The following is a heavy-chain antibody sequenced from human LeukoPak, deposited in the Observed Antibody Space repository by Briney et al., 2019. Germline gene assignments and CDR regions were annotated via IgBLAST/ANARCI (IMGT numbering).Heavy chain of an antibody. D-gene: IGHD3-16*01. CDR3: ATASGLGGYFDY. J-gene: IGHJ4*02. V-gene: IGHV1-8*01. CDR1: GYTFTSYN. CDR2: MNPNSGNT. Sequence: ASVKVSCKASGYTFTSYNINWVRQATGQGLEWMGWMNPNSGNTGYAQKFQGRVTMTRNTSISTAYMELSSLRSEDTAVYYCATASGLGGYFDYWGQGTLVTVSS.